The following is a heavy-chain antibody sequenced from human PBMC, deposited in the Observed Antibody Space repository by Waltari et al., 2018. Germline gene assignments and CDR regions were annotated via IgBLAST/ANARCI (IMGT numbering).Heavy chain of an antibody. D-gene: IGHD4-17*01. CDR1: GFTFSSSW. Sequence: EVQLVESGGGFVQPGGSLRLSCAASGFTFSSSWMHWVRQVPGKGLVWVSRMNGDGTNILYADSVKGRFTISRDNAKNTLYLQMNNLRVEDTAVYYCARVKLGDYVISTWGQGTLVTVSS. CDR2: MNGDGTNI. V-gene: IGHV3-74*01. CDR3: ARVKLGDYVIST. J-gene: IGHJ5*02.